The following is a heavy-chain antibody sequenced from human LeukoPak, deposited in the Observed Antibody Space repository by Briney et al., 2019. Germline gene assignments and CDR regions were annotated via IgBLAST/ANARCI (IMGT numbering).Heavy chain of an antibody. V-gene: IGHV4-31*03. CDR3: ARAPGSAYNAYYFDY. D-gene: IGHD1-1*01. J-gene: IGHJ4*02. Sequence: SETLSLTCTVSGASISSGGYFWGWIRQHPWKGLEWMGYFFYSGSTHYNPSLKSRVTISVDTSKNQISLKLSSVTAADTAVYYCARAPGSAYNAYYFDYWGQGTLVTVSS. CDR1: GASISSGGYF. CDR2: FFYSGST.